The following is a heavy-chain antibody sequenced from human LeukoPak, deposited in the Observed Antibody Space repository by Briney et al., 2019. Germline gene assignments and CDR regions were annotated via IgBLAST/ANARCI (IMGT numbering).Heavy chain of an antibody. V-gene: IGHV3-23*01. D-gene: IGHD5-12*01. CDR2: ISAGGDKI. J-gene: IGHJ4*02. CDR1: GFXFSNYA. CDR3: VKNVGGNEGAY. Sequence: PGGSLRLSCVASGFXFSNYAMSWVRQAPGKGLQWVSAISAGGDKIHYAGSVKGRFTISRDNSRNTLYVQMSSLKADDTAVYYCVKNVGGNEGAYWGQGTLVTVSS.